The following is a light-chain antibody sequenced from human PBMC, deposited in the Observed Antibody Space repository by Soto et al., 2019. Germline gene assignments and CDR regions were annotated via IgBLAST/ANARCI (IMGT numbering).Light chain of an antibody. CDR1: QRVLCSSNNKNY. V-gene: IGKV4-1*01. Sequence: AVSLRVRATFECKSRQRVLCSSNNKNYLAWYQQKPGQPPKVLIYCASTRESGVPDRFSGSGSGTDFTLTISSLQAEDVAVYYCQQYDSTPWPFCQVTKVAIK. CDR3: QQYDSTPWP. J-gene: IGKJ1*01. CDR2: CAS.